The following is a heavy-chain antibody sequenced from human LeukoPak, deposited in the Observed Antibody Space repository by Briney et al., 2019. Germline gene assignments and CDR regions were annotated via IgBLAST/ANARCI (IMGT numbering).Heavy chain of an antibody. CDR1: GFTFSSYG. V-gene: IGHV3-30*18. Sequence: PGGSLRLSCAASGFTFSSYGMHWVRQAPGKGLEWVAVISYDGSNKYYADSVKGRFTISRDNSKNTLYLQMNSLRAEDTAVYYCAKDSAGYGDYVMGYYYYYGMDVWGQGTTVTVSS. D-gene: IGHD4-17*01. CDR2: ISYDGSNK. J-gene: IGHJ6*02. CDR3: AKDSAGYGDYVMGYYYYYGMDV.